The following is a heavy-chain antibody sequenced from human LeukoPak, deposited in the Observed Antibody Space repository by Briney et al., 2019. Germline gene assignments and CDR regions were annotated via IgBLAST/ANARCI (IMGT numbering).Heavy chain of an antibody. CDR3: AELGITMIGGV. CDR2: ISSSGSTI. CDR1: KFTFSSYT. J-gene: IGHJ6*04. Sequence: GGSLRLSCAASKFTFSSYTMNWVRQAPGKGLEWVSYISSSGSTIYYADSVKGRFTISRDNAKNSLYLQMNSLRAEDTAVYYCAELGITMIGGVWGKGTTVTISS. V-gene: IGHV3-48*04. D-gene: IGHD3-10*02.